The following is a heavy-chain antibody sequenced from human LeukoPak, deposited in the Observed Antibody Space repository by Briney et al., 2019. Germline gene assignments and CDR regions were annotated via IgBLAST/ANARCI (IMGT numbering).Heavy chain of an antibody. CDR2: VSSSGSTI. CDR3: ARDPEGRPVWVDT. V-gene: IGHV3-11*01. J-gene: IGHJ5*01. D-gene: IGHD6-6*01. CDR1: GFTFSDYY. Sequence: PGGSVRLSCAASGFTFSDYYMIWMRQARGKGREGGLYVSSSGSTIYYADSVKGRFTISRDNAKNSPYLQMTSLSAEDTDVYYCARDPEGRPVWVDTWGARTLVTLSP.